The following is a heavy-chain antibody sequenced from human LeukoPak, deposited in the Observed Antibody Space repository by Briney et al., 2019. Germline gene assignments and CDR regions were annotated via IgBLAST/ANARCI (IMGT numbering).Heavy chain of an antibody. J-gene: IGHJ4*02. CDR2: IIPIFGTA. V-gene: IGHV1-69*05. CDR1: GATFSSYA. Sequence: ASVKVSCKASGATFSSYAISWVRQAPGQGLEWMGGIIPIFGTANYAQKFQGRVTITTDESTSTAYMELSSLRSEDTAVYYCVSAGDCSSTSCPLFSFDYWGQGTLVTVSS. CDR3: VSAGDCSSTSCPLFSFDY. D-gene: IGHD2-2*01.